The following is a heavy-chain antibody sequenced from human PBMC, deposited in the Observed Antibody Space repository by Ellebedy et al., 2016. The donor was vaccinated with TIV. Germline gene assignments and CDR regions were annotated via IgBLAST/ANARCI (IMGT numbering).Heavy chain of an antibody. CDR3: ARGGYGDSNWFDP. CDR2: TYYRSKWYS. J-gene: IGHJ5*01. Sequence: SQTLSLTCAISGDTVSSNSAAWNWIRQSPSRGLEWLGRTYYRSKWYSDYAVSVKSRITINPDSSKNQFSLHLQSVTPEDTAIYYCARGGYGDSNWFDPWGRGTLVTVSS. CDR1: GDTVSSNSAA. V-gene: IGHV6-1*01. D-gene: IGHD4-17*01.